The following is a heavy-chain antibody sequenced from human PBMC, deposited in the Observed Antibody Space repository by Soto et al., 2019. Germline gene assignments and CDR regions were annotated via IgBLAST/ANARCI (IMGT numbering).Heavy chain of an antibody. V-gene: IGHV1-24*01. CDR1: GYTLTELS. CDR2: FDPEDGET. D-gene: IGHD3-22*01. Sequence: ASVKVSCKVSGYTLTELSMHWVRQAPGKGLEWMGGFDPEDGETIYAQKFQGRVTMTEDTSTDTAYMELSSLRSEDTAVYYCATGQRGPCYYDSSGYLFDYWGQGTLVTVSS. J-gene: IGHJ4*02. CDR3: ATGQRGPCYYDSSGYLFDY.